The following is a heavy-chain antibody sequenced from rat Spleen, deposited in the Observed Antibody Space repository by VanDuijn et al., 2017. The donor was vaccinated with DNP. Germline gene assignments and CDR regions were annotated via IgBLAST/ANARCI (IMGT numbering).Heavy chain of an antibody. Sequence: EVQLVETGGGLVQPGRSLKLSCVASGFTFNTYWMFWVRQAPGKGLEWVASINPDGASTYYLDSVKGRLPISRDNAENTVYLQMNILRSEDTATYYCAKALHTTGTAMDAWGQGTSVTVSS. D-gene: IGHD1-7*01. CDR3: AKALHTTGTAMDA. V-gene: IGHV5-58*01. CDR2: INPDGAST. J-gene: IGHJ4*01. CDR1: GFTFNTYW.